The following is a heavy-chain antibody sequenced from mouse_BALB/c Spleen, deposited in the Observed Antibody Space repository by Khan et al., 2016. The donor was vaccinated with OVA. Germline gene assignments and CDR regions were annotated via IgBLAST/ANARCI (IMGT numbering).Heavy chain of an antibody. CDR2: IDPFSGGT. CDR3: TRHGFVAWFTY. Sequence: VQLQQSGPELMKPGASVKISCKASGYSFTNYYIHWVIQSHGKSLEWIGYIDPFSGGTTYNQKFKGKATLTVDKSSSTAYIHLSNLTSEDAAVYYCTRHGFVAWFTYWGQGTLVTVSA. J-gene: IGHJ3*01. V-gene: IGHV1S135*01. D-gene: IGHD2-2*01. CDR1: GYSFTNYY.